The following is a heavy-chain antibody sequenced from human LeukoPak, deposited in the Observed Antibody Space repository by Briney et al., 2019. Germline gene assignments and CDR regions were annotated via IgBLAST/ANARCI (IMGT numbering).Heavy chain of an antibody. CDR2: IYSGGST. J-gene: IGHJ4*02. V-gene: IGHV3-53*01. Sequence: PGGSLRLSCAASGFTVSSNYMSWVRQAPGKGLEWVSVIYSGGSTYYADSVRGRFTISRDNSKNTLYLQMNSLRAEDTAVYYCARDGSGTATGGFDYWGQGTLVTVSS. D-gene: IGHD5-18*01. CDR3: ARDGSGTATGGFDY. CDR1: GFTVSSNY.